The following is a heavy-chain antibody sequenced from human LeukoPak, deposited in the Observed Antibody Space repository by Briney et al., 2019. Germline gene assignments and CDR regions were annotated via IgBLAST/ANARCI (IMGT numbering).Heavy chain of an antibody. Sequence: KPSETLSLTCTVSGGSLNISSYYWGWIRQPPGKGLEWIGSIYYSGRTYYNPSLKIRVTIFLYTSKNQFSLKLNSVTAADTAVYYCARSQATAMVSDYWGQGTLVTVSS. CDR1: GGSLNISSYY. CDR3: ARSQATAMVSDY. J-gene: IGHJ4*02. CDR2: IYYSGRT. V-gene: IGHV4-39*01. D-gene: IGHD2-2*01.